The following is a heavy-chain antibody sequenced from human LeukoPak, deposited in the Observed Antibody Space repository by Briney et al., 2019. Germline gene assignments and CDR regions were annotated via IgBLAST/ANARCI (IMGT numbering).Heavy chain of an antibody. CDR1: GGTISTYY. CDR2: IYYSGST. CDR3: ARFGCSYGSFFHY. V-gene: IGHV4-59*08. Sequence: PSETLSLTCTASGGTISTYYWRWIRQPPGKGLEWIGHIYYSGSTNYNPSLKSRVTISVDTSKNQFSLKVTSVTAADTAVYYCARFGCSYGSFFHYCGEAILVTVSS. J-gene: IGHJ4*02. D-gene: IGHD5-18*01.